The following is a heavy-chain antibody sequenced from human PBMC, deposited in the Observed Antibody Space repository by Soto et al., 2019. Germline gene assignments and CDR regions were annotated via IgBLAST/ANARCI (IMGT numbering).Heavy chain of an antibody. CDR1: GFTFSSYT. J-gene: IGHJ4*02. V-gene: IGHV3-23*01. Sequence: GGSLRLSCATSGFTFSSYTMSWVRQAPGKGLEWVSVISGSGGSPYYADSVQGRFTISRDNPKNTLYLQMNSLRAEDTAIYYCAKARCSSTTCYVPDYWGQETLVTVSS. CDR2: ISGSGGSP. CDR3: AKARCSSTTCYVPDY. D-gene: IGHD2-2*01.